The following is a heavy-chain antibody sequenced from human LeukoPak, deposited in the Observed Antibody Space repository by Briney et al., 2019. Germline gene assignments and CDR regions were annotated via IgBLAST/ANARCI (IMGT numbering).Heavy chain of an antibody. CDR2: ISGSGGST. D-gene: IGHD6-19*01. CDR1: GFTFSSYA. J-gene: IGHJ4*02. V-gene: IGHV3-23*01. Sequence: GGSLRLSCAASGFTFSSYAMSWVRQAPGKGLEWVSAISGSGGSTYYADSVKGRFTISRDNSKNTLYLQMNSLRAEDTAVYYCAKDLRQRLVLAIFDYWGQGTLVTVSS. CDR3: AKDLRQRLVLAIFDY.